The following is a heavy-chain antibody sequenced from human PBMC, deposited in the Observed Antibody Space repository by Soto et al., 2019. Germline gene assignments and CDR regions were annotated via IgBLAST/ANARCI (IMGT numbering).Heavy chain of an antibody. J-gene: IGHJ4*02. CDR2: IIPICGTA. V-gene: IGHV1-69*06. CDR1: GGTFTSYA. CDR3: ARQVLGYYCGGNCQEYYFDY. Sequence: SVKVSCKASGGTFTSYAISWVRQAPGQGLEWMGGIIPICGTANYAQKFQGRVTITANTSISTAYMELSSLRSEDTAVYYCARQVLGYYCGGNCQEYYFDYWGQGTLVTVSS. D-gene: IGHD2-21*02.